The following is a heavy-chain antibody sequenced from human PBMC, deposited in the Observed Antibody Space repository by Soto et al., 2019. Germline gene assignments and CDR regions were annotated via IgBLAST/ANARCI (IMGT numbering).Heavy chain of an antibody. CDR1: GFTFSTYT. CDR3: AREPNWNEGALPIDY. CDR2: ISSSSNYI. D-gene: IGHD1-20*01. V-gene: IGHV3-21*01. Sequence: EVQLVESGGGLVKPGGSLRLSCAASGFTFSTYTMTWVRQAPGKGLEWVSSISSSSNYIYYADSVKGPFTISRDNDKNSLYLHTNSLSAEDTAVYYCAREPNWNEGALPIDYWGQGPLVTVSS. J-gene: IGHJ4*02.